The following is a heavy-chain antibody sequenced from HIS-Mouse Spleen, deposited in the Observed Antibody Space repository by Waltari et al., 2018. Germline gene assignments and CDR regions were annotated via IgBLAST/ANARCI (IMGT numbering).Heavy chain of an antibody. CDR2: IYYSGST. V-gene: IGHV4-39*07. CDR1: GGSISSSSYY. J-gene: IGHJ2*01. D-gene: IGHD6-13*01. CDR3: AREIPYSSSWYDWYFDL. Sequence: QLQLQESGPGLVKPSETLSLTCTVSGGSISSSSYYWGWIRQPPGKGLEWIGSIYYSGSTSYNPSLKSQVTLSVDTYKTQFSLKLSSVTAADTAVYYCAREIPYSSSWYDWYFDLWGRGTLVTVSS.